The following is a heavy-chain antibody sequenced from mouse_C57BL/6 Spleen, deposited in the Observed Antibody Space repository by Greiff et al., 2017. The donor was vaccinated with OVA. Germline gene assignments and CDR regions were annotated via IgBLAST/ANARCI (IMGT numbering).Heavy chain of an antibody. D-gene: IGHD2-4*01. V-gene: IGHV1-54*01. CDR2: INPGSGGT. CDR1: GYAFTNYL. Sequence: VQLVESGAELVRPGTSVKVSCKASGYAFTNYLIEWVKQRPGQGLEWIGVINPGSGGTNYNEKFKGKATLTADKSSSTAYMQLSSLTSEDSAVYFCARSLRLDYYAMDYWGQGTSVTVSS. CDR3: ARSLRLDYYAMDY. J-gene: IGHJ4*01.